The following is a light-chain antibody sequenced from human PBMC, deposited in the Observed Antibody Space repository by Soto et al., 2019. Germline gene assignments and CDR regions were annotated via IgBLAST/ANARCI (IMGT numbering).Light chain of an antibody. V-gene: IGKV3-20*01. CDR1: QHINIAY. CDR2: GAF. CDR3: QQFRNASYT. Sequence: EVVLTQSPGTLSLSPGERDTLSCRAGQHINIAYMAWYQQKPGQAPRLLIYGAFNRATGIPDRFSGSGFGTEFTLTLSRLEPEECAVYYCQQFRNASYTFGQGTKLEI. J-gene: IGKJ2*01.